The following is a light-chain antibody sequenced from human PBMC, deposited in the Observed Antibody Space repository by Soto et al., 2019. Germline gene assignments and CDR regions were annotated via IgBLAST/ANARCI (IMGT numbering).Light chain of an antibody. V-gene: IGLV2-14*01. CDR2: DVS. CDR1: SSDVGGYNY. J-gene: IGLJ1*01. Sequence: QSVLTQPASVSGSPGQSITISCSGTSSDVGGYNYVSWYQQHPGKAPKLMIYDVSNRPSGVSNRFSGSESGNTASLTISRLQAEDEADYYCSSYTSSFYVFGTGTKVTVL. CDR3: SSYTSSFYV.